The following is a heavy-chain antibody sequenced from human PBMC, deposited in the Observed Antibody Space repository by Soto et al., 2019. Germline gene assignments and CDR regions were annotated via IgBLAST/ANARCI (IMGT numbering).Heavy chain of an antibody. Sequence: QVQLVESGGGVVQPGRSLRLSCAASGFTFSSYAMHWVRQAPGKGLEWVAVISYDGSNKYYADSVKGRFTISRDNSKNTLYLQMNRLRAEDTAVYYCARWENPYSGRPGNAFDIWGQGTMVTVSS. CDR2: ISYDGSNK. CDR3: ARWENPYSGRPGNAFDI. D-gene: IGHD1-26*01. V-gene: IGHV3-30-3*01. J-gene: IGHJ3*02. CDR1: GFTFSSYA.